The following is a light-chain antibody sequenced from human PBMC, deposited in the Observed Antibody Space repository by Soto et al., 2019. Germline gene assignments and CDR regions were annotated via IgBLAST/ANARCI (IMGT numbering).Light chain of an antibody. Sequence: EIVMTQSPVTLSVSPGERATLSCRASQSVGNNLAWYQQRPGQAPRLLIPGPSTRASGVPARFSGSGSGTDFTLTISSLQSEDFAVYYCQQYTDSPITFGPGTKVDLK. CDR1: QSVGNN. V-gene: IGKV3-15*01. CDR2: GPS. J-gene: IGKJ3*01. CDR3: QQYTDSPIT.